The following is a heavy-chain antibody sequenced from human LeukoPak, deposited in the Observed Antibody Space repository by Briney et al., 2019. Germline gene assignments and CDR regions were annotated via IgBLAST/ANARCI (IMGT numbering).Heavy chain of an antibody. J-gene: IGHJ3*02. CDR1: GGSISSYY. D-gene: IGHD3-22*01. CDR2: IYYSGST. CDR3: ARREGYDSSGYYYRDAFDI. V-gene: IGHV4-59*08. Sequence: PSETLSLTCTVSGGSISSYYWSWIRQPPGKGLEWIGYIYYSGSTNYNPSLKSRVTISVDTSKNQFFLKLSSVTAADTAVYYCARREGYDSSGYYYRDAFDIWGQGTMVTVSS.